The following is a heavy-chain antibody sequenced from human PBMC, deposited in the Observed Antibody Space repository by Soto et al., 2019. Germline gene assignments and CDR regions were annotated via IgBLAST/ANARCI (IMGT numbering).Heavy chain of an antibody. J-gene: IGHJ6*03. Sequence: GASVKVSCKASGYTFTSYYMHWVRQAPGQGLEWMGIINPSGGSTSYAQKFQGRVTMTRDTSASTAYMELSSLRSEDTAVYYCARDFKGADGGAYYYYYYMDVWGKGTTVTVSS. D-gene: IGHD2-21*01. V-gene: IGHV1-46*01. CDR2: INPSGGST. CDR1: GYTFTSYY. CDR3: ARDFKGADGGAYYYYYYMDV.